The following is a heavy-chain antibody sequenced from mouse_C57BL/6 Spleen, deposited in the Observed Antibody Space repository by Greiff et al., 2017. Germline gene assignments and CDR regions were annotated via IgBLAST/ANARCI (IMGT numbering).Heavy chain of an antibody. J-gene: IGHJ3*01. V-gene: IGHV5-17*01. D-gene: IGHD2-1*01. CDR1: GFTFSDYG. CDR3: ARSDYGNPGFAY. CDR2: ISSGSSTI. Sequence: VESGGGLVKPGGSLKLSCAASGFTFSDYGMHWVRQAPEKGLEWVAYISSGSSTIYYADTVKGRFTISRDNAKNTLFLQMTSLRSEDTAMYYCARSDYGNPGFAYWGQGTLVTVSA.